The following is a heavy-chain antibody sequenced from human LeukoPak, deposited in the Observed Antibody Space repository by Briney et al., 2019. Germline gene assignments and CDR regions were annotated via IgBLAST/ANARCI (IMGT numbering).Heavy chain of an antibody. CDR2: ISGSGGNT. Sequence: PGGSLRLSCAASGFTFSSYAMSWVRQAPGKGPEWVSAISGSGGNTYYADSVKGRFTISRDNSKNTLYLQMNSLRAEDTAVYYCAKDTGFTRPTSYSSSSYFDYWGQGTLVTVSS. D-gene: IGHD6-13*01. CDR1: GFTFSSYA. CDR3: AKDTGFTRPTSYSSSSYFDY. V-gene: IGHV3-23*01. J-gene: IGHJ4*02.